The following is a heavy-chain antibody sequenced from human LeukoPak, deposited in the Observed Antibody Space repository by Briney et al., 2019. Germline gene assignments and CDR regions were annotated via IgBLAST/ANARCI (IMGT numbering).Heavy chain of an antibody. CDR2: INTNTGNP. Sequence: ASVKVSCKASGYTFTSYYMHWVRQAPGQGLEWMGWINTNTGNPTYAQGFTGRFVFSLDTSVSTAYLQISSLKAEDTAVYYCARDLEMAAENWFDPWGQGTLVTVSS. D-gene: IGHD5-24*01. V-gene: IGHV7-4-1*02. CDR1: GYTFTSYY. J-gene: IGHJ5*02. CDR3: ARDLEMAAENWFDP.